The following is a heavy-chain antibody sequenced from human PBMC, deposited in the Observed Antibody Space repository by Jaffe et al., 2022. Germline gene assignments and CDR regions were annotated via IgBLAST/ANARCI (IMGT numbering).Heavy chain of an antibody. Sequence: EVQLAQSGAEVKKPGESLKISCQGSGYSFTDYWVGWVRQMPGRGLEWMALILPRDSNTVYNPSFQGQVTISADRSISTAYLHWSSLKASDTAMYYCVRHLAPGFDYWGQGTLVTVSS. V-gene: IGHV5-51*01. CDR2: ILPRDSNT. J-gene: IGHJ4*02. CDR3: VRHLAPGFDY. CDR1: GYSFTDYW.